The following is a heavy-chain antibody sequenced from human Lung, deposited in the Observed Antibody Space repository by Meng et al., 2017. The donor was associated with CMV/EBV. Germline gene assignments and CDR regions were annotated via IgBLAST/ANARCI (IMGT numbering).Heavy chain of an antibody. CDR1: GGSISTYY. D-gene: IGHD3-16*02. Sequence: VQLAEAGPGLVKASETLSLTFAVSGGSISTYYWSWIRQPPGKGLEWIGNNYYSGSTKYNPSLASRVTISVDSSKNQFSLKLSSVTAADTAVYYCARHQNGGTYPLDYWGQGTLVTVSS. J-gene: IGHJ4*02. V-gene: IGHV4-59*08. CDR3: ARHQNGGTYPLDY. CDR2: NYYSGST.